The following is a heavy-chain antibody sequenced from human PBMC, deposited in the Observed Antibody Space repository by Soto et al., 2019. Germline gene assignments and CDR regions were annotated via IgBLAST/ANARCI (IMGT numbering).Heavy chain of an antibody. Sequence: QVQLVQSGAEVKKPGSSVKVSCKASGGTFSTYVISWVRQAPGQGLEWMGGIIPVFATTNYAQKFQGRVTITADESTRPGYMELSSLRSEDTAVYYCARGRIAGAATDFYYYGMDVWGQGTSVTVSS. CDR2: IIPVFATT. J-gene: IGHJ6*02. D-gene: IGHD1-26*01. V-gene: IGHV1-69*12. CDR3: ARGRIAGAATDFYYYGMDV. CDR1: GGTFSTYV.